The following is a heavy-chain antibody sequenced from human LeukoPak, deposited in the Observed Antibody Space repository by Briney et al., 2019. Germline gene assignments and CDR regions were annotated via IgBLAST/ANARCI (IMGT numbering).Heavy chain of an antibody. CDR1: GITLSNYG. CDR3: AKKPATIKFPFDI. V-gene: IGHV3-23*01. J-gene: IGHJ4*02. Sequence: GGSLRLSCAVSGITLSNYGMSWVRQAPGKGLEWVAGISDSGGSTNYADSVKGRFTISRDNSQNTLFLQMHSLRAEDTAVYYCAKKPATIKFPFDIWGQGTLVTVSP. CDR2: ISDSGGST. D-gene: IGHD5-24*01.